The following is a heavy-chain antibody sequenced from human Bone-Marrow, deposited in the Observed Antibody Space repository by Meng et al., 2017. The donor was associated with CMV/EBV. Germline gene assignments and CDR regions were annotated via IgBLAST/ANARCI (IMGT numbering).Heavy chain of an antibody. CDR1: GYTFTGYY. Sequence: ASVQVSCKASGYTFTGYYMHWVRQAPGQGLEWMGWINPNSGGTNYAQKFQGRVTMTRDTSISTAYMELRSLRSDDTAVYYCARDVGWELLRGGLDYWGQGTLVTVSS. CDR3: ARDVGWELLRGGLDY. D-gene: IGHD1-26*01. V-gene: IGHV1-2*02. J-gene: IGHJ4*02. CDR2: INPNSGGT.